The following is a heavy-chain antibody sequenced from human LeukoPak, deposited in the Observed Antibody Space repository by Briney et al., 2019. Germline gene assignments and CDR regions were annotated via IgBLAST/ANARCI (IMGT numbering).Heavy chain of an antibody. J-gene: IGHJ4*02. CDR2: ISYDGSNK. Sequence: PGRSLRLSCAASGFTFSSYAMHWVRQAPGKGLEWVAVISYDGSNKYYADSVKGRFTISRDNSKNTLYLQMNSLRAEDTAVYYCARLNRGGLYFDYWGQGTLVTVSS. CDR3: ARLNRGGLYFDY. D-gene: IGHD3-16*01. V-gene: IGHV3-30-3*01. CDR1: GFTFSSYA.